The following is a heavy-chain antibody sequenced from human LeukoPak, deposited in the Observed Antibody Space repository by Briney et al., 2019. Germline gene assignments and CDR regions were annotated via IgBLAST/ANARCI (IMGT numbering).Heavy chain of an antibody. CDR2: IYTSGST. CDR1: GGSISSGSYY. CDR3: ARGYSSSWYYFDY. D-gene: IGHD6-13*01. V-gene: IGHV4-61*02. Sequence: ASETLSLTRTVSGGSISSGSYYWSWIRQPAGKGLEWIGRIYTSGSTNYNPSLKSRVTISVDTSKNQFSLKLSSVTAADTAVYYCARGYSSSWYYFDYWGQGTLVTVSS. J-gene: IGHJ4*02.